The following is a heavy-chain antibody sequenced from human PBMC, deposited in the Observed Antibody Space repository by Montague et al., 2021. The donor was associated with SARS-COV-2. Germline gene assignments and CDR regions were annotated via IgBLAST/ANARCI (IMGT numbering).Heavy chain of an antibody. CDR2: IFYSGTT. Sequence: SETLSLTCTVSGASISSSENSWGWIRQSPGKGLEWFGSIFYSGTTYFNPSLRSRIAISVDTFKSQFSLKVTSVTAADTAVYYCARHVTFGGVVVALDYWGQGHLVSVSS. CDR3: ARHVTFGGVVVALDY. D-gene: IGHD3-16*02. J-gene: IGHJ4*02. CDR1: GASISSSENS. V-gene: IGHV4-39*01.